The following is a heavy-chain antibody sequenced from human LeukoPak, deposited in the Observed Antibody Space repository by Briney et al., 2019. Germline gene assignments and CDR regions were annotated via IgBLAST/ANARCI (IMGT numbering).Heavy chain of an antibody. Sequence: PGGSLRLSCAASGFTFSNAWMSWVRQAPGKGLEWVGRIKSKTDGGTTDYAAPVKGRFTISRDDSKNTLYLQMNSLKTEDTAVYYGTKIWYWELRYYYYMDVWGKGTTVTVSS. V-gene: IGHV3-15*01. J-gene: IGHJ6*03. CDR2: IKSKTDGGTT. CDR3: TKIWYWELRYYYYMDV. CDR1: GFTFSNAW. D-gene: IGHD1-26*01.